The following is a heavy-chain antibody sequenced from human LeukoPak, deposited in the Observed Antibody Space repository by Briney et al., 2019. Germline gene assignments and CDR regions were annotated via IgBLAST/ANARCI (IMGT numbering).Heavy chain of an antibody. CDR3: ARDQGGMWLRGDNWFDP. Sequence: PGGSLRLSCVASGFTFSTYWMHWVRQAPGKGLLWVSRLSGDGSSTKYADSLKGRFTISRDNSKNTLYLQMNSLRAEDTAVYYCARDQGGMWLRGDNWFDPWGQGTLVTVSS. V-gene: IGHV3-74*03. D-gene: IGHD5-12*01. CDR1: GFTFSTYW. J-gene: IGHJ5*02. CDR2: LSGDGSST.